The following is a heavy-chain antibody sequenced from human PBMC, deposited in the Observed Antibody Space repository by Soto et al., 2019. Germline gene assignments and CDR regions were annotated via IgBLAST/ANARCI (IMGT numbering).Heavy chain of an antibody. CDR2: INAGNGNT. V-gene: IGHV1-3*01. CDR3: AREDGYQLLYWFYP. CDR1: GYTFTSYA. J-gene: IGHJ5*02. D-gene: IGHD2-2*01. Sequence: ASVKVSFKASGYTFTSYAMHWVRQAPGQRLEWMGWINAGNGNTKYSQKFQGRVTITRDTSASTAYMELSSLRSEDTAVYYCAREDGYQLLYWFYPWGQGTLVTVSS.